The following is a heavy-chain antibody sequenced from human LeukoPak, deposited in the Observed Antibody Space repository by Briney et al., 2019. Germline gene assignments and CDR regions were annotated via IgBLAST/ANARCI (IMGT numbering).Heavy chain of an antibody. CDR1: GFTFSSYS. V-gene: IGHV3-21*01. CDR2: ISSSSSYI. J-gene: IGHJ4*02. CDR3: AKDISVYYDILTGSNFDY. Sequence: GGSLRLSCAASGFTFSSYSMNWVRQAPGKGLEWVSSISSSSSYIYYADSVKGRFTISRDNAKNSLYLQMNSLRAEDTAVYYCAKDISVYYDILTGSNFDYWGQGTLVTVSS. D-gene: IGHD3-9*01.